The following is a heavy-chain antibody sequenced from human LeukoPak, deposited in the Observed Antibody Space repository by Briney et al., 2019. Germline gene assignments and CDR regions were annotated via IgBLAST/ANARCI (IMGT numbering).Heavy chain of an antibody. J-gene: IGHJ3*02. V-gene: IGHV3-7*03. CDR3: ARDLVVVAATHDAFDI. CDR2: MKRDGSEI. D-gene: IGHD2-15*01. CDR1: GFTFSTYW. Sequence: GGSLRLSCSASGFTFSTYWMSWVRQAPGKGLEWVANMKRDGSEIYYVDSVKGRFTISRDNAKNSLYLQMNSLRAEDTALYHCARDLVVVAATHDAFDIWGQGTMVTVSS.